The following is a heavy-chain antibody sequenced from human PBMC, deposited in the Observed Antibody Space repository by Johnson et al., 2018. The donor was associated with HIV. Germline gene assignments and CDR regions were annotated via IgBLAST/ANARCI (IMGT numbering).Heavy chain of an antibody. CDR1: GFTFSTYG. J-gene: IGHJ3*02. D-gene: IGHD3-3*01. CDR2: ISYDGSNK. CDR3: ATEARGVHGTLRFLEWSDGFDI. V-gene: IGHV3-30*19. Sequence: QVQLVESGGGVVQPGRSLRLSCAASGFTFSTYGMHWVRQAPGKGLEWVAVISYDGSNKYYADSVKGRFTISRDSSKNTLYLQMNSLRAEDTAVYYCATEARGVHGTLRFLEWSDGFDIWGQGTMVTVSS.